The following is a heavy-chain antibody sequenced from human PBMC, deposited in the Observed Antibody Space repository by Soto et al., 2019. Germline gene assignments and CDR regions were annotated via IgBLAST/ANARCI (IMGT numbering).Heavy chain of an antibody. CDR1: GLSFSGYY. V-gene: IGHV4-34*01. CDR2: INHSGST. CDR3: ARQRYYYGSGSYDPSAHGDY. Sequence: SETLSLTCAVYGLSFSGYYWSWIRQPPGKGLEWIGEINHSGSTNYNPSLKSRVAISVDTSKNQFSLKLTSVTAADTAVYYCARQRYYYGSGSYDPSAHGDYWGQGTLVTVSS. D-gene: IGHD3-10*01. J-gene: IGHJ4*02.